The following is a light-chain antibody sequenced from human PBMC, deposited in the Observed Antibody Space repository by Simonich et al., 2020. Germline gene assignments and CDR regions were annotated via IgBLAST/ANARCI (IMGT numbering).Light chain of an antibody. J-gene: IGLJ2*01. CDR3: QSADSSGTYVV. V-gene: IGLV3-25*03. Sequence: SYELTQPPSVSVSPGQTARITCSGDALPKQYAYWYQQKPGQAPVLVIYKDSERPSGIPGGCAGASSGTTVTLTISGVQAEDEADYYCQSADSSGTYVVFGGGTKLTVL. CDR2: KDS. CDR1: ALPKQY.